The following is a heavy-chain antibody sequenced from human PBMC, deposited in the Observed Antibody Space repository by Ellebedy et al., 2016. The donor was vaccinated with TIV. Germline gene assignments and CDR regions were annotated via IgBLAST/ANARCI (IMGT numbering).Heavy chain of an antibody. Sequence: ESLKISCSVSGGSINSNHWSWIRQPPGKGLQWIGYIYYSGSTTYNPSLKSRVTVSLDTSKSQFSLTLTSVTAADTAVYYCARVSSGRPGGSEWIRKFDSWGQGILVTVSS. CDR3: ARVSSGRPGGSEWIRKFDS. D-gene: IGHD5-12*01. V-gene: IGHV4-59*01. CDR1: GGSINSNH. CDR2: IYYSGST. J-gene: IGHJ4*02.